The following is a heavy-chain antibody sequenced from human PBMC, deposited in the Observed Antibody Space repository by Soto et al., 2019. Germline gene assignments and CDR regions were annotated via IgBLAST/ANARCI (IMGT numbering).Heavy chain of an antibody. CDR3: AKDRYFVPDSRCYLFDT. CDR2: ISRYGDFT. CDR1: GFTFNIYA. Sequence: EVQLLESGGDLIQPGGSLRLSCAASGFTFNIYAMAWVRQAPGKGLEWVSAISRYGDFTYYADSVEGRFTISRANSKNALYLHMHSLGAEDAPLYCCAKDRYFVPDSRCYLFDTWGQGAPVTVSS. D-gene: IGHD3-22*01. V-gene: IGHV3-23*01. J-gene: IGHJ5*02.